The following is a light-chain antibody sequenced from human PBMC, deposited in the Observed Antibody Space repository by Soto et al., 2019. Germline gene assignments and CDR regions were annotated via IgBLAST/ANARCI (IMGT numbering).Light chain of an antibody. V-gene: IGKV3-15*01. CDR2: GAS. CDR1: QSVSSN. J-gene: IGKJ2*01. CDR3: QQYNNWPYT. Sequence: EIVMTQSPATLYVSPGERATLSCRASQSVSSNLAWYQQKPGQAPRLLIYGASTWATGIPARFSGSGSGTEFTLTISSLQSEDFAVYYCQQYNNWPYTFGQGTKLEIK.